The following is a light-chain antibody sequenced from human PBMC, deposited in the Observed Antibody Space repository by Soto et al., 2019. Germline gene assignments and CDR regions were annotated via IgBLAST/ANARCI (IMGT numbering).Light chain of an antibody. Sequence: EIVLTQSPGTLSLSPGESATLSWTASQSVSSSNLAWYQQKPGQAPRLLIYGASSKATDIPDRFSGSGSGADFTLTISRLEPEDLGVYYCQQYDISPITFGQGTRLEI. CDR2: GAS. CDR3: QQYDISPIT. V-gene: IGKV3-20*01. J-gene: IGKJ5*01. CDR1: QSVSSSN.